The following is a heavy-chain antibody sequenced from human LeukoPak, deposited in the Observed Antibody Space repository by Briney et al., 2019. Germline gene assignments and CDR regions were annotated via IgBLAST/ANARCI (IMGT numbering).Heavy chain of an antibody. CDR1: GFTFSSYG. J-gene: IGHJ4*02. CDR2: IWYDGSNK. D-gene: IGHD3-10*01. Sequence: GGSLRLSCAASGFTFSSYGMHWVRQAPGKGLEWVAVIWYDGSNKYYADSVKGRFTISRDNSKNTLHLQMNSLRAEDTAVYYCARDGSGSYPDYWGQGTLVTVSS. CDR3: ARDGSGSYPDY. V-gene: IGHV3-33*01.